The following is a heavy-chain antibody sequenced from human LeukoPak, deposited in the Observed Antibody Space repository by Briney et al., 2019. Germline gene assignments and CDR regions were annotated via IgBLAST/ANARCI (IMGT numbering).Heavy chain of an antibody. CDR1: GLTFSYYG. CDR2: IRYDESKK. Sequence: GGSLRLSCAASGLTFSYYGMHWVRQAPGKGLEWVAFIRYDESKKFYGDSVKGRFTISRDNSKNTLYLQMNSLRTEDTAVYYCAKSHLPNAYSGTYYCDYWGQGTLVTVSS. J-gene: IGHJ4*02. CDR3: AKSHLPNAYSGTYYCDY. D-gene: IGHD1-26*01. V-gene: IGHV3-30*02.